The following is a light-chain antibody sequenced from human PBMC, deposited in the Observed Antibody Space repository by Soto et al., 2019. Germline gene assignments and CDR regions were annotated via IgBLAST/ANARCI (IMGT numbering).Light chain of an antibody. CDR2: ANN. CDR3: AAWDDSLKGWV. CDR1: DSNIGSEN. J-gene: IGLJ3*02. Sequence: QSVLTQPPSASGTPGQRVTISCSGSDSNIGSENVNWYQQVPGTAPKLLIYANNQRPSGVPDRFSVSKSGTSASLAIGGLQSEDEAEYYCAAWDDSLKGWVFGGGTQLTVL. V-gene: IGLV1-44*01.